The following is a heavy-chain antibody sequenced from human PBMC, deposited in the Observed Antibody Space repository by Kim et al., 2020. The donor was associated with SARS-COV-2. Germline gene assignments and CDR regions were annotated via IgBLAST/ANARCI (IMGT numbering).Heavy chain of an antibody. D-gene: IGHD2-2*02. Sequence: GGSLRLSCAASGFTLSSYGMHWVRQAPGKGMEWVAVISYDGSNKYYADSVKGRFTISRDNSKNTLYLQMNSLRAEDTAVYYCAKDQTVVVPAAIDYWGQGTLVTVSS. CDR1: GFTLSSYG. CDR3: AKDQTVVVPAAIDY. V-gene: IGHV3-30*18. J-gene: IGHJ4*02. CDR2: ISYDGSNK.